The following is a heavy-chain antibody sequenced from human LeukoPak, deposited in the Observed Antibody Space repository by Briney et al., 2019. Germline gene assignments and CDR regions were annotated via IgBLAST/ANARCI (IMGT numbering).Heavy chain of an antibody. J-gene: IGHJ4*02. Sequence: ASVKVSCKVSGYTLTELSMHWVRQAPGKGLEWMGGFDPEDGETIYAQKLQGRVTMTTDTSTSTAYMELRSLRSDDTAVYYCARDLRRWELHYFDYWGQGTLVTVSS. CDR2: FDPEDGET. CDR1: GYTLTELS. D-gene: IGHD1-26*01. V-gene: IGHV1-24*01. CDR3: ARDLRRWELHYFDY.